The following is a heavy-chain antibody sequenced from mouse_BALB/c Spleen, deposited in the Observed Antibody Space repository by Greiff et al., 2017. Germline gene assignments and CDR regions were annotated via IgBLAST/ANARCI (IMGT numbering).Heavy chain of an antibody. V-gene: IGHV5-17*02. CDR1: GFTFSSFG. D-gene: IGHD1-1*02. CDR3: ARPGVGGYCDY. Sequence: DVMLVESGGGLVQPGGSRKLSCAASGFTFSSFGMHWVRQAPEKGLEWVAYISSGSSTIYYADTVKGRFTISRDNPKNTLFLQMTSLRSEDTAMYYCARPGVGGYCDYWGQGTTLTVSS. J-gene: IGHJ2*01. CDR2: ISSGSSTI.